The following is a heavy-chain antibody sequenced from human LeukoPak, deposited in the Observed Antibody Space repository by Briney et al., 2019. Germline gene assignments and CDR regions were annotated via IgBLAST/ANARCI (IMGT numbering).Heavy chain of an antibody. CDR3: ARQYGLGKWYLDF. Sequence: SETLSLTCTVSGDSVSSESFWWGWIRQPPGKELEWIGIVFYTGKTLYNPSLKSRVTKSIDTSKNRFSLKLSPMSAPDTAVYYCARQYGLGKWYLDFWGQGVLVTVSS. D-gene: IGHD3-10*01. V-gene: IGHV4-39*01. CDR1: GDSVSSESFW. J-gene: IGHJ4*02. CDR2: VFYTGKT.